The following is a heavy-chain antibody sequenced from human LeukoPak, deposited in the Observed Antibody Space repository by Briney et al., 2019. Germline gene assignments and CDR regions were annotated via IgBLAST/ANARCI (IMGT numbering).Heavy chain of an antibody. J-gene: IGHJ4*02. CDR3: AKSAIAAAGTNSPFDY. Sequence: PGRSLRLSCASSTFTVSDKYMSWVRQAPGKSLEWVSVIYGDGSTYYADSVKGRFTMSRDNSKNTLYLQMNSLRAEDTAVYYCAKSAIAAAGTNSPFDYWGQGTLVTVSS. CDR2: IYGDGST. V-gene: IGHV3-66*01. CDR1: TFTVSDKY. D-gene: IGHD6-13*01.